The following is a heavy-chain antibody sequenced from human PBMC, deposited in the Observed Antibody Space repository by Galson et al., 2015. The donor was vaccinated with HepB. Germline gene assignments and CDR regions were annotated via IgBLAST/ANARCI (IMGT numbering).Heavy chain of an antibody. CDR2: ISCDGSNK. D-gene: IGHD6-13*01. CDR1: GFTFSSYA. V-gene: IGHV3-30*04. CDR3: ARDYASSWYFNHYYGMDV. J-gene: IGHJ6*02. Sequence: SLRLSCAASGFTFSSYAMHWVRQAPGKGLEWVAVISCDGSNKYYADSVKGRFTTSRDNSKNTLYLRMNSLRAEDTAVYYCARDYASSWYFNHYYGMDVWGQGTTVTVSS.